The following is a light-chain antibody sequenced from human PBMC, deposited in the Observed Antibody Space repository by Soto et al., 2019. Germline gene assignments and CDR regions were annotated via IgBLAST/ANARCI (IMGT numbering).Light chain of an antibody. CDR2: AAS. CDR3: QQSHSPPVT. V-gene: IGKV1-39*01. Sequence: DIQMTQSPSSLSASVGDRVTITCRASQSISSYLNWHQQKPGKAPRLLIYAASSLQSGVPLRFSGSGSGTDFTLTISSLQPEDFATYYCQQSHSPPVTFGGGTKVEIK. J-gene: IGKJ4*01. CDR1: QSISSY.